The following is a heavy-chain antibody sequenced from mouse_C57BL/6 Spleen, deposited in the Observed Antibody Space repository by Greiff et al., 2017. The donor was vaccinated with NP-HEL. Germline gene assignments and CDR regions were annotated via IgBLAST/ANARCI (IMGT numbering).Heavy chain of an antibody. D-gene: IGHD1-1*01. CDR2: IHPNSGST. V-gene: IGHV1-64*01. J-gene: IGHJ3*01. Sequence: QVQLQQPGAELVKPGASVKLSCKASGYTFTSYWMHWVKQRPGQGLEWIGMIHPNSGSTNYNEKFKSKATLTVDKSSSTAYMPLSSLTSEDSAVYYCAREGVYYYGSSTVAYWGHGTVVNVS. CDR3: AREGVYYYGSSTVAY. CDR1: GYTFTSYW.